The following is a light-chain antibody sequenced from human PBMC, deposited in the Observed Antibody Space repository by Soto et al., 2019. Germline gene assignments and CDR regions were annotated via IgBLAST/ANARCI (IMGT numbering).Light chain of an antibody. CDR1: QAVLDSFNNKDY. CDR3: QQYYSTPRT. CDR2: WAS. Sequence: DIVMTQSPDSLALSLGERATINCKSGQAVLDSFNNKDYLTWYQQKPGQPPKLLIYWASTREFGVPDRFSGSGSGTDFTLTISSLQAEDVAVYYCQQYYSTPRTFGHGTKVDIK. V-gene: IGKV4-1*01. J-gene: IGKJ1*01.